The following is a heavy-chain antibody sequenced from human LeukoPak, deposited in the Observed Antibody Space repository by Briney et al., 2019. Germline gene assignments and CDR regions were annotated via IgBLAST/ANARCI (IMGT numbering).Heavy chain of an antibody. J-gene: IGHJ4*02. V-gene: IGHV3-7*01. CDR2: IKQDGSEK. CDR3: ARDPSLLHSGWYDY. Sequence: GGSLRLSCATSGFTFNNYWMSWVRQAPGKGLEWVANIKQDGSEKYHVDSVKGRFTISRDDAKNSVYLQMNSLRAEDTAVYYCARDPSLLHSGWYDYWGQGTLVTVSS. D-gene: IGHD6-19*01. CDR1: GFTFNNYW.